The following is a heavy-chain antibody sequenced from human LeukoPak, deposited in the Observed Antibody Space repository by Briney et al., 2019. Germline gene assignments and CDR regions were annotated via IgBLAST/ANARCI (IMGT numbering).Heavy chain of an antibody. CDR1: GGSFSGYY. D-gene: IGHD6-6*01. CDR2: INHSGST. Sequence: SETLSLTCAVSGGSFSGYYWSWIRQPPGKGLEWIGEINHSGSTNYNPSLKSRVTISVDTSKNQFSLKLSSVTAADTAVYYCARGLGGSSYSHFDYWGQGTLVTVSS. J-gene: IGHJ4*02. CDR3: ARGLGGSSYSHFDY. V-gene: IGHV4-34*01.